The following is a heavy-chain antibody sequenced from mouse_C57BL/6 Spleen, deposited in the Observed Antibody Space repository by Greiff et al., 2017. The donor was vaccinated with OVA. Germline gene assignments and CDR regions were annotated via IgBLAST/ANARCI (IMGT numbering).Heavy chain of an antibody. CDR2: IYPGDGDT. V-gene: IGHV1-82*01. J-gene: IGHJ4*01. CDR3: ARWDDYYAMDY. CDR1: GYAFSSSW. D-gene: IGHD4-1*01. Sequence: QVQLQQSGPELVKPGASVKISCKASGYAFSSSWMNWVKQRPGKGLEWIGRIYPGDGDTNYNGKFKGKATLTADKSSSTAYMQLSSLTSEDSAGDFCARWDDYYAMDYWGQGTSVTVSS.